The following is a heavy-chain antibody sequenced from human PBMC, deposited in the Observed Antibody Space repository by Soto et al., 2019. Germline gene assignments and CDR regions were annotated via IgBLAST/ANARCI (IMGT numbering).Heavy chain of an antibody. CDR2: IYPGDSDT. V-gene: IGHV5-51*01. CDR3: AASIFYYGMDV. Sequence: GGSLKISCKGSGYTFTNYWIGWVRQMSGKGPEWMGIIYPGDSDTKYNPSFQGQVTISADKSITTTYLQWSSLKASDTAIYYCAASIFYYGMDVWGQGTTVTVSS. J-gene: IGHJ6*02. CDR1: GYTFTNYW.